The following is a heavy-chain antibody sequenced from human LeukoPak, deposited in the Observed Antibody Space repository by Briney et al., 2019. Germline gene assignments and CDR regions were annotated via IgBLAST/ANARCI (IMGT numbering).Heavy chain of an antibody. CDR1: TFTSHN. Sequence: VASVKVSCKHTFTSHNIHWLRQAPGQGLEWVGWINPTSGVTNYAQKFQGRVTMTRDTSISTAYMDLSRLTSDDAALYYCVVSVQAAAIPALDCWGQGTPVTVSP. V-gene: IGHV1-2*02. J-gene: IGHJ4*02. D-gene: IGHD3-22*01. CDR2: INPTSGVT. CDR3: VVSVQAAAIPALDC.